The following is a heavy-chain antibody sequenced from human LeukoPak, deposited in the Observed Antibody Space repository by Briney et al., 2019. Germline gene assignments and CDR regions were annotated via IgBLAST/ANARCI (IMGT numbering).Heavy chain of an antibody. D-gene: IGHD3-10*01. CDR1: GYTFTGYY. CDR2: INPNSGGT. Sequence: GASVKVSCKASGYTFTGYYMHWVRQAPGQGLEWMGWINPNSGGTNYAQKFQGRVTVTRDTSISTAYMELSRLRSDDTAVYYCARGVLLASPEIDYWGQGTLVTVSS. CDR3: ARGVLLASPEIDY. V-gene: IGHV1-2*02. J-gene: IGHJ4*02.